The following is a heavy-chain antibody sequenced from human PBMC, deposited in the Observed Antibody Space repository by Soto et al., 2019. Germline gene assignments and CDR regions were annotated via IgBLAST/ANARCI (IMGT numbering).Heavy chain of an antibody. CDR3: AREGQRITIFGVVIMYGMDV. D-gene: IGHD3-3*01. J-gene: IGHJ6*02. CDR1: GFTFTSSA. V-gene: IGHV1-58*01. CDR2: IVVGSGNT. Sequence: ASVKVSCKASGFTFTSSAVQWVRQARGQRLEWIGWIVVGSGNTNYAQKFQERVTITRDMSTSTAYMELSSLRSEDTAVYYCAREGQRITIFGVVIMYGMDVWGQGTTVTVSS.